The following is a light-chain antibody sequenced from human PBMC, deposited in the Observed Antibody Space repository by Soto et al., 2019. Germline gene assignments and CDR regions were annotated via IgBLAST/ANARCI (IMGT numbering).Light chain of an antibody. CDR3: GSFTSASNRI. Sequence: QSALTQPASVSGSPGQSITISCTGTSSDIGAFNFVSWYQQHPGTAPKVLIYGVTNRRSGVAYRFSGSKSGNTASQIISEPKPEDEADYYCGSFTSASNRIFGTRSQLTVL. CDR1: SSDIGAFNF. J-gene: IGLJ1*01. V-gene: IGLV2-14*03. CDR2: GVT.